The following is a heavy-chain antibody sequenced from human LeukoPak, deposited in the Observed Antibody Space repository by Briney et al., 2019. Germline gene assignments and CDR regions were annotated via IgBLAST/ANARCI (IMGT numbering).Heavy chain of an antibody. CDR1: GFTFSTYP. D-gene: IGHD3-3*01. V-gene: IGHV3-30-3*01. J-gene: IGHJ6*03. Sequence: GGSLRLSCAASGFTFSTYPMHWVRQAPGKGLEWVAVMSSDGDSEYYSDSVRGRFTVSRDNAKSTLYLQMNSLRAEDTALYYCARGGLTIFGVVNYMDVWGKGTTVTVSS. CDR3: ARGGLTIFGVVNYMDV. CDR2: MSSDGDSE.